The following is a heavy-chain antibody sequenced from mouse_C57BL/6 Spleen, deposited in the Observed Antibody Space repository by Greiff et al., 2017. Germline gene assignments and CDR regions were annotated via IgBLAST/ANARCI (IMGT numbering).Heavy chain of an antibody. CDR1: GYAFSSSW. V-gene: IGHV1-82*01. J-gene: IGHJ2*01. D-gene: IGHD3-2*02. Sequence: QVQLQQSGPELVKPGASVKISCKASGYAFSSSWMNWVKQRPGKGLEWIGRIYPGDGDTNYNGKFKGKATLTADKSSSTAYMQLSSLTSEDSAVYFCARSRQLRPLFDSWGQGNTLTASS. CDR3: ARSRQLRPLFDS. CDR2: IYPGDGDT.